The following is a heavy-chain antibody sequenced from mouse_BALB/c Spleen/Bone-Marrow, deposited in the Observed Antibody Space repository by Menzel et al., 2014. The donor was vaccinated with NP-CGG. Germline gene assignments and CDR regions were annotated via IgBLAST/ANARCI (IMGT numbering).Heavy chain of an antibody. CDR1: GFTFSSFG. V-gene: IGHV5-17*02. Sequence: EVQRVESGRGLVQPGASRKLSCAASGFTFSSFGMHWVRQAPEKGLEWVAYISSGSNTIYYADTVKGRFTISTDNPYNNMLLQMISLRSEETDMYYCARLFYYSIDVWGAGTTVTVSS. J-gene: IGHJ1*01. CDR2: ISSGSNTI. CDR3: ARLFYYSIDV. D-gene: IGHD1-1*01.